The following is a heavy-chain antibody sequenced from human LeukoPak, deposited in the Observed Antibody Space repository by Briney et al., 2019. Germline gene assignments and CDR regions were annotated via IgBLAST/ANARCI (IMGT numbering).Heavy chain of an antibody. V-gene: IGHV4-39*01. CDR3: ARHAGLAAAGPIDY. Sequence: SETLSLTCTVSGGSISSSSYYWGWIRQPPGKGLEWIGSIYYSGSTYYNPSLKSRVTISVDTSKNQFSLKLSSVTAADMAVYYCARHAGLAAAGPIDYWGQGTLVTVSS. D-gene: IGHD6-13*01. CDR2: IYYSGST. J-gene: IGHJ4*02. CDR1: GGSISSSSYY.